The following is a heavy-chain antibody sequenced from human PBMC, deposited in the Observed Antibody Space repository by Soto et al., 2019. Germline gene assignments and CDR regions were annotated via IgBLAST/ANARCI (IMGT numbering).Heavy chain of an antibody. CDR2: ISHRGST. V-gene: IGHV4-4*01. Sequence: PSETLSLRCVVSGDSVSSMNWWSWVRQPPGKGLEWIGEISHRGSTNYSPSLRSRVTISIDESKNQFSLKLSSVTAADTAVYRCARGIGWAFDDWGQGTLVTVSS. J-gene: IGHJ4*02. CDR1: GDSVSSMNW. D-gene: IGHD6-19*01. CDR3: ARGIGWAFDD.